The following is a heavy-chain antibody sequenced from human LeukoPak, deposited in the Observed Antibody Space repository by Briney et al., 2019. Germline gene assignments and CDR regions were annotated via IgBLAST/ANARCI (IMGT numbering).Heavy chain of an antibody. J-gene: IGHJ3*01. D-gene: IGHD3-3*01. CDR2: INSDGSST. CDR1: GFTFSSYW. Sequence: GGSLRLSCAASGFTFSSYWMHWVRQAPGKGLVWVSRINSDGSSTSYADSVKGRFTISRDNSKNTMFLQMNSLRAEDTAVYHCARDRSGYANDAFDFWGQGTMVTVSS. CDR3: ARDRSGYANDAFDF. V-gene: IGHV3-74*01.